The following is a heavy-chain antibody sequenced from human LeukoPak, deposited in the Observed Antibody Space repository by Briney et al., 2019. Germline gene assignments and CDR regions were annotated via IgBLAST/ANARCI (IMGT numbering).Heavy chain of an antibody. D-gene: IGHD2/OR15-2a*01. J-gene: IGHJ4*02. CDR2: ISSSSSYI. Sequence: GGSLRLSCAASGFTFDRHTMHWVRQPPGKGPEWVSSISSSSSYIYYADSVKGRFTISRDNAKNSLYLQMNSLRAEDTAVYYCARDLLFLPFDYWGQGTLVTVSS. CDR3: ARDLLFLPFDY. V-gene: IGHV3-21*01. CDR1: GFTFDRHT.